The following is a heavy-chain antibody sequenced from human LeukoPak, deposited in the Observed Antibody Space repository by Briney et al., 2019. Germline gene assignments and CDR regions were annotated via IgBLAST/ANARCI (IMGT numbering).Heavy chain of an antibody. D-gene: IGHD3-10*01. CDR2: IRPETGEP. CDR1: GFGLSVLS. J-gene: IGHJ4*02. Sequence: ASVKASCKISGFGLSVLSIHWMRQAPGKGLEWVGGIRPETGEPIFAQKFRGRVTMTEDTFTDTGYLELRGLTSEDTAVYYCSTDSGRSYFYFDFWGQGTLVTVSS. CDR3: STDSGRSYFYFDF. V-gene: IGHV1-24*01.